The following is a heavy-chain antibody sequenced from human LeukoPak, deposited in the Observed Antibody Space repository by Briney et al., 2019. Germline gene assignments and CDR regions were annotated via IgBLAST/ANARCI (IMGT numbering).Heavy chain of an antibody. Sequence: SETLSPTCAVSGGSISSSNWWSWVRQPPGKGLEWMGESYHCGSTNYNPSLKSRVTISVDKSKNQFSLKLSSVTAADTAVYYCASYGDIVVVPAARAAHAFDIWGQGTMVTVSS. CDR1: GGSISSSNW. D-gene: IGHD2-2*01. V-gene: IGHV4-4*02. J-gene: IGHJ3*02. CDR3: ASYGDIVVVPAARAAHAFDI. CDR2: SYHCGST.